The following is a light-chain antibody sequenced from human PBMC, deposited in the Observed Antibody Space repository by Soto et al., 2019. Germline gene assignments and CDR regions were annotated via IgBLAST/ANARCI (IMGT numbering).Light chain of an antibody. CDR2: DTA. CDR1: QSVSGN. CDR3: QQYSKWPT. Sequence: EVELKQSPARLSVTPGQRATLSYRASQSVSGNLAWYQQKPGQAPRLLIYDTATRATGIPARFSGSGSGTEFTLTIISLQSEDFAVYYCQQYSKWPTFGQGTRLEIK. J-gene: IGKJ5*01. V-gene: IGKV3-15*01.